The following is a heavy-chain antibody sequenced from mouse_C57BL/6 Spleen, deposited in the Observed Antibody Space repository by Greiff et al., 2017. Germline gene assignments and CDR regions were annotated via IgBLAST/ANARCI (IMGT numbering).Heavy chain of an antibody. V-gene: IGHV7-3*01. Sequence: EVKLVESGGGLVQPGGSLSLSCAASGFTFTDYYMSWVRQPPGKALEWLGFIRNKANGYTTEYSASVKGRFTISRDNSQSILYLQMNALRAEDSATYYCASSSYSENYAMDYWGQGTSVTVSS. CDR2: IRNKANGYTT. D-gene: IGHD2-4*01. CDR3: ASSSYSENYAMDY. J-gene: IGHJ4*01. CDR1: GFTFTDYY.